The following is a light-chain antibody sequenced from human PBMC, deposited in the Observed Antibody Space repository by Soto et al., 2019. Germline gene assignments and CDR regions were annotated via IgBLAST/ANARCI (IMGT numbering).Light chain of an antibody. CDR2: GAS. CDR3: QQYGSSPSCT. Sequence: EIVLTQSPGTLSLSPGERATLSCRASQSVSSSYLAWYQQKPGQAPRLLIYGASSRATVIPDRFSGSGSGTDFTLTISRLEPEDCAVYYCQQYGSSPSCTFGQGTKVESK. J-gene: IGKJ1*01. V-gene: IGKV3-20*01. CDR1: QSVSSSY.